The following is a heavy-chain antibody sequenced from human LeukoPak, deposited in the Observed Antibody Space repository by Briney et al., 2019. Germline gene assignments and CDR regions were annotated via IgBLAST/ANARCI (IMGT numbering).Heavy chain of an antibody. CDR2: IYYSGST. J-gene: IGHJ3*02. CDR3: ARSDSSGYQNLDAFDI. CDR1: GGSFSGYY. D-gene: IGHD3-22*01. Sequence: TSETLSLTCAVYGGSFSGYYWSWIRQHPGKGLEWIGYIYYSGSTYYNPSLKSRVTISVDTSKNQFSLKLSSVTAADTAVYYCARSDSSGYQNLDAFDIWGQGTMVTVSS. V-gene: IGHV4-31*11.